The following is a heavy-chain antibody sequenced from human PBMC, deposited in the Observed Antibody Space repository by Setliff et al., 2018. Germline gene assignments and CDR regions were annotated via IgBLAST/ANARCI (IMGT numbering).Heavy chain of an antibody. D-gene: IGHD6-19*01. CDR2: IYIGGRA. CDR1: GGSISSYY. J-gene: IGHJ6*03. V-gene: IGHV4-4*07. CDR3: AREPWLDPPCYYYMDV. Sequence: SETLSLTCTVSGGSISSYYWSWIRQPAGKGLEWIGHIYIGGRANYNPSLKSRFTMSIGTSKNQFSLKLKSVTAADMAVYYCAREPWLDPPCYYYMDVWPKGTTVPVSS.